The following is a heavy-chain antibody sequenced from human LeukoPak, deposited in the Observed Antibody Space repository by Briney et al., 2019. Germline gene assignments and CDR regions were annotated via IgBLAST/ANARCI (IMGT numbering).Heavy chain of an antibody. CDR1: GFTYSNFW. Sequence: GGSLRLSCAASGFTYSNFWMSWVRQAPGKGLEWLSNINQGGNEKYYVDSVNGRFTISRDNSQNSLYLHLDTLRVEDTAGYYCTRGRGLSERGQGTL. CDR2: INQGGNEK. V-gene: IGHV3-7*03. J-gene: IGHJ4*02. CDR3: TRGRGLSE.